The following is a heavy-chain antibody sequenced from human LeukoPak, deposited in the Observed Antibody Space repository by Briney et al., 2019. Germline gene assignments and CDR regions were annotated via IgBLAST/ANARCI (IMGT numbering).Heavy chain of an antibody. D-gene: IGHD3-9*01. CDR1: GFTFSSYG. J-gene: IGHJ4*02. Sequence: GGSLRLSCAASGFTFSSYGMHWVRQAPGKGLEWVAVISYDGSNKYYADSVKGRFTISRDNANNAVYLQMDTLRVEDTAVYYCARGLIYFEVWGQGTLVSVSS. CDR3: ARGLIYFEV. V-gene: IGHV3-30*03. CDR2: ISYDGSNK.